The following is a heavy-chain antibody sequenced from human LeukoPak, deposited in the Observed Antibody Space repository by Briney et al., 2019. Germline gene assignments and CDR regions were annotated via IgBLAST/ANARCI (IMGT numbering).Heavy chain of an antibody. CDR3: AKSGYNRFDY. D-gene: IGHD5-24*01. V-gene: IGHV3-23*01. CDR2: ISGSGSGGST. J-gene: IGHJ4*02. CDR1: GFTFSSSA. Sequence: GGSLRLSCAASGFTFSSSAMSWVRQAPGKGLEWVSNISGSGSGGSTYYADSVKGRFAISRDNSKNTLYLQMNSLRAEDTAVYYCAKSGYNRFDYWGQGTLVTVSS.